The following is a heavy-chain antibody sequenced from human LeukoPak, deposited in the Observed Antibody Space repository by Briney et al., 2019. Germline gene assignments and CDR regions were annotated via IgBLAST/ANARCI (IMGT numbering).Heavy chain of an antibody. D-gene: IGHD3-9*01. CDR3: AKDPVRYFDWLLSSYFDY. J-gene: IGHJ4*02. CDR2: IHSGGST. V-gene: IGHV3-66*02. CDR1: GFTVSSNY. Sequence: GGSLRLSCAASGFTVSSNYMSWVRQAPGKGLEWVSVIHSGGSTYYADSVKGRFTISRDNSKNTLYLQMNSLRAEDTAVYYCAKDPVRYFDWLLSSYFDYWGQGTLVTVSS.